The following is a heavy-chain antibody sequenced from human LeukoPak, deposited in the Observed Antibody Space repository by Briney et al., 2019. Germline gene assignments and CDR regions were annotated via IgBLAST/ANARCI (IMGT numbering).Heavy chain of an antibody. J-gene: IGHJ4*02. CDR1: GFTFSSYA. CDR3: AKDSWYYDSSGYYSLDY. CDR2: ISYDGSNK. Sequence: GGSLRLSCAASGFTFSSYAMSWVRQAPGKGLEWVAVISYDGSNKYYADSVKGRFTISRDNSKNTLYLQMNSLRAEDTAVYYCAKDSWYYDSSGYYSLDYWGQGTLVTVSS. V-gene: IGHV3-30*18. D-gene: IGHD3-22*01.